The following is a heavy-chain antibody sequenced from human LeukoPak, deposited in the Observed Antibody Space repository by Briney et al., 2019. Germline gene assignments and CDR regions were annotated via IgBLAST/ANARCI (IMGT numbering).Heavy chain of an antibody. D-gene: IGHD6-13*01. Sequence: SETLSLTCAVYGGSFSGYYWSWIRQPPGKGLEWIGEINHSESTNYNPSLKSRVTISVDTSKNQFSLKLSSVTAADTAVYYCARGYSSSWYARVHYYYYMDVWGKGTTVTVSS. CDR3: ARGYSSSWYARVHYYYYMDV. CDR2: INHSEST. V-gene: IGHV4-34*01. J-gene: IGHJ6*03. CDR1: GGSFSGYY.